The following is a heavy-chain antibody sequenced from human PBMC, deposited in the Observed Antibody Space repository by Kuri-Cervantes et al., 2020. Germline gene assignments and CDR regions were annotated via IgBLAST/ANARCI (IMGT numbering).Heavy chain of an antibody. CDR1: GFTFSSYA. CDR2: ISYDGSNK. V-gene: IGHV3-30-3*01. D-gene: IGHD3-10*01. Sequence: GGSLRLSCAASGFTFSSYAMHWVRQAPGKGLEWVAVISYDGSNKYYADSVKGRFTISRDNSKNTLYLQMNSLRAEDTAVYYCARDWGVRGVITLDYWGQGTLVTVSS. J-gene: IGHJ4*02. CDR3: ARDWGVRGVITLDY.